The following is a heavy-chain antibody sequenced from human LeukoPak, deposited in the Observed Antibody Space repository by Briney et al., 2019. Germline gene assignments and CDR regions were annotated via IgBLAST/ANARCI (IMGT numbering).Heavy chain of an antibody. D-gene: IGHD6-19*01. V-gene: IGHV1-24*01. CDR3: ATGYSSGWYYFDY. Sequence: ASVKVSCKVSGYTLTELSMHWVRQAPGKGLEWWGGFDPEDGETIYAQKFQGRVTMNADTSTDTAYMELSSLTYEDTAVSYCATGYSSGWYYFDYWGQGTLVTVSS. CDR2: FDPEDGET. J-gene: IGHJ4*02. CDR1: GYTLTELS.